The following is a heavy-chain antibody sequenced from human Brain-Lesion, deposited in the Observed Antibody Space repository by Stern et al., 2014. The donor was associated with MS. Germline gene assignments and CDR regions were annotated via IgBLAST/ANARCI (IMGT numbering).Heavy chain of an antibody. CDR2: ISYDGSK. V-gene: IGHV3-30*18. CDR1: GFSFSSFG. J-gene: IGHJ4*02. D-gene: IGHD2/OR15-2a*01. Sequence: VQLVESGGGVVQPGRPLRLSCAASGFSFSSFGMHWVRQAPGKGLEWVALISYDGSKDYADSVKGRFAISRDNSKNTLYLQMNSLRAEDTAVYYCAKDRQYLTFFXDXWGQGSLVTVSS. CDR3: AKDRQYLTFFXDX.